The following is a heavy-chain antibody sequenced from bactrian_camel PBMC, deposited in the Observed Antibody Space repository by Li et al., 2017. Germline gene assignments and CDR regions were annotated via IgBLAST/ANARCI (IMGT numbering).Heavy chain of an antibody. D-gene: IGHD1*01. Sequence: HVQLVESGGGTAQAGGSLRLSCSAFGDTGCDFDVSWHRQAPGQEREWLGYIDHIDSHTNYIESVKGRFTISRNANTVFLQMTDLKVEDTATYYCLWTGRAWPCVNDHNWGQGTQVTVS. CDR1: GDTGCDFD. CDR2: IDHIDSHT. CDR3: LWTGRAWPCVNDHN. J-gene: IGHJ4*01. V-gene: IGHV3S63*01.